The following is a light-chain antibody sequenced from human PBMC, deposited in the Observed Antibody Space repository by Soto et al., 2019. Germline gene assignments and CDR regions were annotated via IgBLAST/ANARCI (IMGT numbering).Light chain of an antibody. J-gene: IGKJ1*01. CDR1: QSISSY. V-gene: IGKV1-39*01. CDR3: QQSYSTPRT. CDR2: AAS. Sequence: DLQMTQSPSSLSASVGDRVTITCRASQSISSYLNWYQQKPGKAPKLLIYAASSLQSGVPSRFSGSGSGTDFTLTISSLQREDFATYYCQQSYSTPRTFGQGTKVEIK.